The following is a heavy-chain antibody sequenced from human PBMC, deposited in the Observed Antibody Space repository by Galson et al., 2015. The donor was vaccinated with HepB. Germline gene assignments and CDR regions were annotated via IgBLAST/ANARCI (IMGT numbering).Heavy chain of an antibody. Sequence: SLRLSCAASGFTFSSYGMHWVRQAPGKGLEWVAVISYDGSNKYYADSVKGRFTISRDDSENTLYLQMNSLKSEDTAVYFCTTDSVAYRHALGDYWGRGTLVTVSS. V-gene: IGHV3-30*03. D-gene: IGHD3-16*01. CDR2: ISYDGSNK. CDR3: TTDSVAYRHALGDY. J-gene: IGHJ4*02. CDR1: GFTFSSYG.